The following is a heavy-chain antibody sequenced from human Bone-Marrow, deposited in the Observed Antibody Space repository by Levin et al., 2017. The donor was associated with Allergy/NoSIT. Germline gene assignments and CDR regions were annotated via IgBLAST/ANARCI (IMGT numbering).Heavy chain of an antibody. D-gene: IGHD5-24*01. CDR2: TYYRSRWSN. Sequence: SQTLSLTCGISGDSIFASNVAWNWIRQSPSRGLEWLGRTYYRSRWSNDFAVSVKSRITINPDTSKNQFSLQLNSVIPEDTAVYYCVRGQFSAFDIWGQGTVVTVSS. CDR1: GDSIFASNVA. CDR3: VRGQFSAFDI. V-gene: IGHV6-1*01. J-gene: IGHJ3*02.